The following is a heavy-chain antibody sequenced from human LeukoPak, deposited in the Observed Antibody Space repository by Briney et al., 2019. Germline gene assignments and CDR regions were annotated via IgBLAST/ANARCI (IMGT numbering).Heavy chain of an antibody. J-gene: IGHJ4*02. CDR2: IYTGGST. Sequence: PSETLSLTCPVSGGSISSGSYYWSWIRQPAGKGLEWIGRIYTGGSTNYNPSLKSRVTISVDTSKNQFSLKLSSVTAADTAVYYCASESQGQLLYWGQGTLVTVSS. CDR3: ASESQGQLLY. V-gene: IGHV4-61*02. CDR1: GGSISSGSYY. D-gene: IGHD2-2*01.